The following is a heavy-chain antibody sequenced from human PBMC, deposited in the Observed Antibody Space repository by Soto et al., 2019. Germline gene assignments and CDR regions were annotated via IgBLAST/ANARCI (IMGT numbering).Heavy chain of an antibody. J-gene: IGHJ4*02. CDR1: GFTFNTYG. CDR2: ISYDGSDK. CDR3: AKSPNFYCSSPNCYKFYFDF. V-gene: IGHV3-30*18. Sequence: PGESLRLSCAASGFTFNTYGMHWAHQAPGKGLEWVAVISYDGSDKYYADSVKGRFIISRDNSKNTLYLQMNSLRAEDTAIYYCAKSPNFYCSSPNCYKFYFDFWGQGALVTVSS. D-gene: IGHD2-2*02.